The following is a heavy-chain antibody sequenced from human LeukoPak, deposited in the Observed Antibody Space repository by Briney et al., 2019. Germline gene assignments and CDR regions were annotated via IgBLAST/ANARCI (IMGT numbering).Heavy chain of an antibody. CDR2: ISSSSSYI. J-gene: IGHJ4*02. CDR3: ASAHYDSSGYHIKGDY. D-gene: IGHD3-22*01. CDR1: GFTSSSYS. V-gene: IGHV3-21*01. Sequence: NPGGSLRLSCAASGFTSSSYSMNWVRQAPGKGLEWVSSISSSSSYIYYADSVKGRFTISRDNAKNSLYLQMNSLRAEDTAVYYCASAHYDSSGYHIKGDYWGQGTLVTVSS.